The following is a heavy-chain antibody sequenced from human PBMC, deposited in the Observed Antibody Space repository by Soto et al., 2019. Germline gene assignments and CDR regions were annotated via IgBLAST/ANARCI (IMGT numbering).Heavy chain of an antibody. CDR1: GFTFSSYG. Sequence: RGSLRLSCRTSGFTFSSYGMHWVRQAPGKGPEWVAFISNDGSKTYYTDSVRDRFTISRDNSKNTLYLEMNSLRAEDTAVYYCARRTNGYFAYWGQGALVTVSS. D-gene: IGHD2-8*01. CDR2: ISNDGSKT. CDR3: ARRTNGYFAY. V-gene: IGHV3-33*05. J-gene: IGHJ4*02.